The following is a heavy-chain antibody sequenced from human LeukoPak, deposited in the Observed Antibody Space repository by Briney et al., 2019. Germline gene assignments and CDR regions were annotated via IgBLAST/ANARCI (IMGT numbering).Heavy chain of an antibody. CDR2: IKYDGSDK. Sequence: GGSLRLSCAASGFTFSSYWMSWVRQAPGKGLEWVATIKYDGSDKYYVDSVRGRFTISRDNAKNSLYLQMNSLSGEDTDVYFCARPSFSSGSYFDHWGQGTLVTVPS. CDR1: GFTFSSYW. D-gene: IGHD6-19*01. CDR3: ARPSFSSGSYFDH. V-gene: IGHV3-7*01. J-gene: IGHJ4*02.